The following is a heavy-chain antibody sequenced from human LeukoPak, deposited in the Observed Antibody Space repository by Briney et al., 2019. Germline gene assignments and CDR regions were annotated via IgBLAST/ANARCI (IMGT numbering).Heavy chain of an antibody. J-gene: IGHJ4*02. CDR2: ISVSDDTT. D-gene: IGHD6-13*01. Sequence: EGSLRLSCAASGFTFGSYAMSWVRQAPGKGLEWVSVISVSDDTTYYPDSVKGRFTISRDNSKNTLYLHMNTLRAEDTAVYYCAKFIASSWSGSYFDYWGQGTLVTVSS. V-gene: IGHV3-23*01. CDR3: AKFIASSWSGSYFDY. CDR1: GFTFGSYA.